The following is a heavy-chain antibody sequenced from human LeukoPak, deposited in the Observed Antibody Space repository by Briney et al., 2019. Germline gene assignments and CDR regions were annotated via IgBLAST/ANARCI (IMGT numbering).Heavy chain of an antibody. CDR2: ISGSGGST. CDR1: GFTFSSYA. D-gene: IGHD3-22*01. Sequence: PGGSLRLSCAASGFTFSSYAMSWVRQAPGKGLEWVSAISGSGGSTYYADSVKGRFTISRDNSKNTLYLQMNSLRAEDTAVYYCAKGRLDYYDSSGYGYYYYGMDVWGQGTTVTVSS. CDR3: AKGRLDYYDSSGYGYYYYGMDV. J-gene: IGHJ6*02. V-gene: IGHV3-23*01.